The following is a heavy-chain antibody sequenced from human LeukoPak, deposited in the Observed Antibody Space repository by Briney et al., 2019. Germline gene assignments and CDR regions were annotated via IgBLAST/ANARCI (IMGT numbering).Heavy chain of an antibody. CDR3: ARRGSGASLEYYFDL. CDR1: GGSISSYY. J-gene: IGHJ2*01. V-gene: IGHV4-59*08. D-gene: IGHD1-14*01. Sequence: SETLSLTCTVSGGSISSYYWSWIRQPPRKGLEYIGYIYYSGNTNSNPSLNSRVTISVDTSKNQFSLKLSSVTAADTAVYYCARRGSGASLEYYFDLWGRGTLVTVSS. CDR2: IYYSGNT.